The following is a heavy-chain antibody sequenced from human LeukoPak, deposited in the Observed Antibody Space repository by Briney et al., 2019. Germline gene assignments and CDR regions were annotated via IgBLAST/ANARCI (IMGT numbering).Heavy chain of an antibody. V-gene: IGHV3-7*04. CDR3: ARITNSGSYWVFDY. D-gene: IGHD3-22*01. CDR2: IRGDGVEK. J-gene: IGHJ4*02. Sequence: GGSLRLSCVASGIPLSSYWLSWVRQAPGKGPEWVANIRGDGVEKYYVASVQGRFTISRDNAENSLSLQMNNLRAEDTAVYYCARITNSGSYWVFDYWGQGTLVTVSS. CDR1: GIPLSSYW.